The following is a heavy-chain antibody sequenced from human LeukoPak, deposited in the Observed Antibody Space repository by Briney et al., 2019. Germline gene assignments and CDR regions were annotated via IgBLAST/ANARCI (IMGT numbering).Heavy chain of an antibody. D-gene: IGHD2-2*01. Sequence: GASVKVSCKASGYTFTSYGISWVRQAPGQGLEWMGWISAYNGNTNYAQKLQGRVTMTTDTSTSTAYMELSSLRSEDTAVYYCARDLVVPPNPYFDYWGQGTLVTVSS. CDR3: ARDLVVPPNPYFDY. CDR1: GYTFTSYG. J-gene: IGHJ4*02. CDR2: ISAYNGNT. V-gene: IGHV1-18*01.